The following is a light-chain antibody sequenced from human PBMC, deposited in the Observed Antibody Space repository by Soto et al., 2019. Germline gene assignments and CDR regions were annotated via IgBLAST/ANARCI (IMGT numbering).Light chain of an antibody. Sequence: QSVLTQPPSVSGAPGQRVTISCTGSSSNIGAGYDVKWYQQLPGTAPKLLIYGNSHRPSGVPDRLSGSKSGTSASLAITGLQAEDEADYYCQSYDSSLSGWVFGGGTKLTVL. CDR2: GNS. V-gene: IGLV1-40*01. CDR1: SSNIGAGYD. CDR3: QSYDSSLSGWV. J-gene: IGLJ3*02.